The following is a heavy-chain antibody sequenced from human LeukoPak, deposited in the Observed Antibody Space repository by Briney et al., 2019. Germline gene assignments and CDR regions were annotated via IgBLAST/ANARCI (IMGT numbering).Heavy chain of an antibody. Sequence: GGSLRLSCAASGFSLSSYAMSWGRQAPGRGLEWVSAISGSGANTYYADSVKGRFTISRDSSKNTLYLQMNSLRAEDTAVYYCANYCISSSCSPRYGMDVRGQGTTVTVSS. CDR2: ISGSGANT. CDR3: ANYCISSSCSPRYGMDV. V-gene: IGHV3-23*01. D-gene: IGHD2-2*01. CDR1: GFSLSSYA. J-gene: IGHJ6*02.